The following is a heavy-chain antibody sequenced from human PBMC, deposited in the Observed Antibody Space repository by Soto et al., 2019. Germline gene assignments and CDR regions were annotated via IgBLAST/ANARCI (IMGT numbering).Heavy chain of an antibody. J-gene: IGHJ6*02. CDR2: IYHSGSR. CDR3: ARAGAESIPICGVVAPYGLDV. D-gene: IGHD3-3*01. CDR1: GYSIISGYY. Sequence: SETLSRSCAVSGYSIISGYYWGWNRQPPGKGMQWIGSIYHSGSRYYKSSLKSRVSTSVHTSKNEISLKVRSVTAADTAVYYGARAGAESIPICGVVAPYGLDVGGHGTTFT. V-gene: IGHV4-38-2*01.